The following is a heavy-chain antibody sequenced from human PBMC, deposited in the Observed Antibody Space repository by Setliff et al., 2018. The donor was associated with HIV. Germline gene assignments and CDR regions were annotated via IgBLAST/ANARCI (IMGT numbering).Heavy chain of an antibody. CDR3: ARDNSYYYGSGSHYWYGMDV. CDR2: IYYSGST. Sequence: PSETLSLTCTVSGDSISGYYWSWIRQPPGKGLEWIGYIYYSGSTNYNPSLKSRVTISLDMSKNQFSLKLSSVTAADTAVYYCARDNSYYYGSGSHYWYGMDVWGQGTTVTVSS. CDR1: GDSISGYY. J-gene: IGHJ6*01. V-gene: IGHV4-59*12. D-gene: IGHD3-10*01.